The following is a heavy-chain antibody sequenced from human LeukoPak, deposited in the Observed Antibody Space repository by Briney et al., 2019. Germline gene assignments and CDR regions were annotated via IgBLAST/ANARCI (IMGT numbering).Heavy chain of an antibody. Sequence: SSQTLSLTCTVSGGSISSGGYYWSWIRQHPGKGLEWIGYIYYSGNTYYNPSLKSRVTISVDTSKNQFSLKLSSVTAADTAVYYCARAVGYTAMVYFDYWGQGTLVTVSS. D-gene: IGHD5-18*01. V-gene: IGHV4-31*03. CDR3: ARAVGYTAMVYFDY. CDR1: GGSISSGGYY. CDR2: IYYSGNT. J-gene: IGHJ4*02.